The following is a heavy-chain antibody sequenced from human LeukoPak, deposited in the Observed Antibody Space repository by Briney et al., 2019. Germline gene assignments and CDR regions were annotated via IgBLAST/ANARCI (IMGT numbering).Heavy chain of an antibody. V-gene: IGHV1-8*01. CDR3: ARNSGRGSYFRHYGMDV. CDR2: MNPNSGNT. Sequence: ASVKVSCKASGYTFTSYDINWVRQATGQGLEWMGWMNPNSGNTGYAQKFQGRVTMTRNTSISTAYMELSSLRSEDTAVYHCARNSGRGSYFRHYGMDVWGQGTTVTVSS. CDR1: GYTFTSYD. J-gene: IGHJ6*02. D-gene: IGHD1-26*01.